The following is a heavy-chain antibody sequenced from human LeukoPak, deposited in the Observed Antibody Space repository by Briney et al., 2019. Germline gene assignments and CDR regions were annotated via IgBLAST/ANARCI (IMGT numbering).Heavy chain of an antibody. Sequence: ASVKVSCKASGYTFTGYYMHWVRQAPGQGLEWMGWINTNTGNPTYAQGFTGRFVFSLDTSVSTAYLQTSSLKAEDTAVYYCARDRASRTGAPSGYWGQGTLVTVSS. CDR1: GYTFTGYY. D-gene: IGHD1-26*01. CDR2: INTNTGNP. V-gene: IGHV7-4-1*02. CDR3: ARDRASRTGAPSGY. J-gene: IGHJ4*02.